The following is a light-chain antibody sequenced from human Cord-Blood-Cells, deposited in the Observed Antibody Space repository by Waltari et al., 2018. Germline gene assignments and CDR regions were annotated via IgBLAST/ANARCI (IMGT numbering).Light chain of an antibody. V-gene: IGLV3-1*01. CDR3: QAWDSSTVV. Sequence: SYELTQPPSVSVSPGQTASITCSGDKLGDKYACWYQQKPGQSPVLVIYQDSKRPSGSTERFSGSNSRNTATLTISGTQAMDEADYYCQAWDSSTVVFGGGTKLTDL. J-gene: IGLJ2*01. CDR1: KLGDKY. CDR2: QDS.